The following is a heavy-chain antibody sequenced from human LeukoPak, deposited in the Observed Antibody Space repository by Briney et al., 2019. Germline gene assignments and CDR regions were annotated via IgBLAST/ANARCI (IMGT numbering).Heavy chain of an antibody. CDR2: IIPIFGTA. D-gene: IGHD3-22*01. V-gene: IGHV1-69*13. CDR3: ARDGSSGSGDY. J-gene: IGHJ4*02. CDR1: GGTFSSYA. Sequence: GASVKVSCKASGGTFSSYAISWVRQAPGQGLEWMGGIIPIFGTANYAQKFQGRVTITADESTSTAYMELSSLRSEDTAVYYCARDGSSGSGDYWGQGALVAVSS.